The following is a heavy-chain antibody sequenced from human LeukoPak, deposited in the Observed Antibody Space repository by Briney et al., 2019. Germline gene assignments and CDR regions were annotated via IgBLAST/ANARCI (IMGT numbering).Heavy chain of an antibody. D-gene: IGHD3-16*01. V-gene: IGHV3-7*01. CDR2: IKQDGSEK. Sequence: GGSLRLSCAASGFTFSSYWMSWVRQAPGKGLEWVANIKQDGSEKYYVDSVKGRFTISRDNAKNSLYLQMNSLRAEDTAVYYCARESAVLSPHFDYWGQGTLVTVSS. J-gene: IGHJ4*02. CDR3: ARESAVLSPHFDY. CDR1: GFTFSSYW.